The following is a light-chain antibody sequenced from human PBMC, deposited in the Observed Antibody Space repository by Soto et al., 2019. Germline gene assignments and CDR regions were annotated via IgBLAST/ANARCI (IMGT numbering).Light chain of an antibody. CDR3: ASWDDSLSGVI. Sequence: QSVLTQSPSASGTPGQRVTISCSGSSSNIGGNYVYWYQQLPGRAPKLLICRNSQRPSGVPDRFSGSKSGTSTSLAISGLLSEDEADYYCASWDDSLSGVIFGGGTKLTVL. J-gene: IGLJ2*01. V-gene: IGLV1-47*01. CDR2: RNS. CDR1: SSNIGGNY.